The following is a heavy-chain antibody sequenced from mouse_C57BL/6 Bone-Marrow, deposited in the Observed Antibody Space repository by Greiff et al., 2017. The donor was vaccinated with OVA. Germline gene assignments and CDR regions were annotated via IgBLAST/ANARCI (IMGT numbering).Heavy chain of an antibody. CDR1: GYTFTSYW. V-gene: IGHV1-69*01. D-gene: IGHD1-1*01. CDR3: AREAYYYGSGGYFDV. Sequence: QVQLQQPGAELVMPGASVKLSCKASGYTFTSYWMHWVKQRPGQGLEWIGEIDPSDSYTNYNQKFKGKSTLTVDKSSSTAYMQLSSLTSEDSAVYDCAREAYYYGSGGYFDVWGTGTTVTVSS. J-gene: IGHJ1*03. CDR2: IDPSDSYT.